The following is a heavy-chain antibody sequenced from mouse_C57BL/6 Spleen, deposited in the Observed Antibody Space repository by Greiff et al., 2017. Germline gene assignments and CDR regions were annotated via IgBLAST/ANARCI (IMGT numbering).Heavy chain of an antibody. CDR1: GFSLTSYG. CDR2: IWRGGST. Sequence: VQLLQSGPGLVKPWQTLSITCTVSGFSLTSYGVHWVRQTPGKGLEWLGVIWRGGSTDYNAAFIYRLSISKDNSKSEVVFKMTSLQADDTAIYYGARDYCNSIMTLYDMDYWGQGTSVTVSS. D-gene: IGHD2-1*01. J-gene: IGHJ4*01. V-gene: IGHV2-2*01. CDR3: ARDYCNSIMTLYDMDY.